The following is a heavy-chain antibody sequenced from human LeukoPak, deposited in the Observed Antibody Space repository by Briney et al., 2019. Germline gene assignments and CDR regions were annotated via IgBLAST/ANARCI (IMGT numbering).Heavy chain of an antibody. Sequence: PGGSLRLSCVASGFPFKGYWMTWVRQSPGKGLDWVANIKHDGSETNYLDSVKGRFTLSRDNARDSLFLEMNNLRVDDTAVYYWARDGGELWPLDEWGQGILVTVSS. D-gene: IGHD3-10*01. CDR2: IKHDGSET. CDR1: GFPFKGYW. CDR3: ARDGGELWPLDE. V-gene: IGHV3-7*01. J-gene: IGHJ4*02.